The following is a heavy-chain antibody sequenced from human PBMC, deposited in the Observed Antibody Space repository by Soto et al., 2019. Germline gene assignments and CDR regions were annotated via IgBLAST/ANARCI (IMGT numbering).Heavy chain of an antibody. CDR2: ISGSGGDT. Sequence: PGGSLRLSCAASGFTFSNYGMTWVRQAPGKGLEWVSTISGSGGDTFYADSVKGRFTISRDNSKNTLFLQMNSLRGEDTAVYYCAKARERYLYWEFDPWGQGILVTVSS. V-gene: IGHV3-23*01. CDR1: GFTFSNYG. D-gene: IGHD1-1*01. CDR3: AKARERYLYWEFDP. J-gene: IGHJ5*02.